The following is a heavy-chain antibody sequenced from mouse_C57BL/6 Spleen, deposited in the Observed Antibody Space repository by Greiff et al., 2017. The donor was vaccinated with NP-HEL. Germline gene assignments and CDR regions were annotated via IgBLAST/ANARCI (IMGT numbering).Heavy chain of an antibody. CDR1: GFSLTSYG. D-gene: IGHD2-4*01. CDR3: AKDYDYDEGYYFDY. Sequence: VKLQQSGPGLVQPSQSLSITCTVSGFSLTSYGVHWVRQPPGKGLEWLGVIWSGGSTDYNAAFISRLSISKDNSKSQVFFKMNSLQADDTAIYYCAKDYDYDEGYYFDYWGQGTTLTVSS. J-gene: IGHJ2*01. CDR2: IWSGGST. V-gene: IGHV2-4*01.